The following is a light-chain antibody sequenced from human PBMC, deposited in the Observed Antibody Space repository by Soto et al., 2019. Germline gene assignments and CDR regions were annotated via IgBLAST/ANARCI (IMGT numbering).Light chain of an antibody. CDR1: SSNIGNNY. CDR2: DNN. CDR3: GTWDNSLSAL. J-gene: IGLJ2*01. Sequence: QAVVTQPPSVSAAPGQKVTISCSGSSSNIGNNYVSWYQQLPGTAPKLLIYDNNKRPSGIPDRFSGSKSGTSATLGITGLQTGDEATYYCGTWDNSLSALFGGGTKLTVL. V-gene: IGLV1-51*01.